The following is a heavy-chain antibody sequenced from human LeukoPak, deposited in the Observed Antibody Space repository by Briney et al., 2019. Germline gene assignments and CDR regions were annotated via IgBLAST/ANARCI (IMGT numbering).Heavy chain of an antibody. J-gene: IGHJ4*02. V-gene: IGHV3-23*01. D-gene: IGHD4-23*01. CDR3: AKDGRDGGNLNY. CDR1: GFTFSSYA. Sequence: GGSLRLSCAASGFTFSSYAMSWVRQAPGKGLEWVSAISGSGGSTYYADSVKGRFTISRDNFKNTLYLQMNSLRAEDTAVYYCAKDGRDGGNLNYWGQGTLVTVSS. CDR2: ISGSGGST.